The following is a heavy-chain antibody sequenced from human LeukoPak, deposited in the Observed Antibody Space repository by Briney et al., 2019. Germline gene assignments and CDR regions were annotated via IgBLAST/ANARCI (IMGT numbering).Heavy chain of an antibody. D-gene: IGHD6-19*01. J-gene: IGHJ4*02. V-gene: IGHV1-46*01. CDR1: GYTFTSYY. CDR2: INPSGGST. CDR3: ARSLSSSGWYYFDY. Sequence: ASVKVSCKASGYTFTSYYVHWVRQAPGQGLEWMGMINPSGGSTNNAQKFQGRITMTRDMSTSTVYMELSSLRSEDTAVYYCARSLSSSGWYYFDYWGQGTLVTVSS.